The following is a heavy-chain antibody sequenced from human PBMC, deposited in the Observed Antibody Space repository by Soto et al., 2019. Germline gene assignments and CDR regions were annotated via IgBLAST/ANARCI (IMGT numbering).Heavy chain of an antibody. V-gene: IGHV3-30*18. CDR1: GFTFSSYG. CDR2: ISYDGSNK. Sequence: GGSLRLSCAASGFTFSSYGMHWVRQAPGKGLEWVAVISYDGSNKYYADSVKGRFTISRDNSKNTLYLQMNSLRAEDTAVYYCAKTLVPYYFDYWGQGTLVTVSS. D-gene: IGHD2-2*01. CDR3: AKTLVPYYFDY. J-gene: IGHJ4*02.